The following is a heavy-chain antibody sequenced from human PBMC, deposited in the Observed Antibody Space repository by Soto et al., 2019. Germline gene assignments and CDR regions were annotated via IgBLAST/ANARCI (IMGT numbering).Heavy chain of an antibody. J-gene: IGHJ4*02. V-gene: IGHV4-34*01. CDR2: INHSGST. Sequence: PSETLSLTCAVYGGSFSGYYLSWIRQPPGKGLEWIGEINHSGSTNYNPSLKSRVTISVDTSKNQFSLKLSSVTAADAAVYYCARMGSKPFDYWGQGTLVTVSS. CDR1: GGSFSGYY. CDR3: ARMGSKPFDY. D-gene: IGHD3-10*01.